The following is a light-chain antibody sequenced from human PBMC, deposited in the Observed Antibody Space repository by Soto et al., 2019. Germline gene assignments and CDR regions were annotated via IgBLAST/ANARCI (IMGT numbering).Light chain of an antibody. J-gene: IGKJ3*01. V-gene: IGKV1-12*01. CDR1: QDIKKW. CDR3: HQASSFPFT. CDR2: GAS. Sequence: DIEMTRSPSSVSASVGDTINITCRASQDIKKWLAWYQQKPGRAPRVLIYGASHLESGVPSRFRGSGSGTDFSLTISSLQTEDFATYFCHQASSFPFTFGPGTKVDIK.